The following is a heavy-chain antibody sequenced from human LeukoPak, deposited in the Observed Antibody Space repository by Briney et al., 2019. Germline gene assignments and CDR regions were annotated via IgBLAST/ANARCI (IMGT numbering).Heavy chain of an antibody. V-gene: IGHV3-23*01. J-gene: IGHJ4*02. Sequence: PGGSLRLSCVASGFTLSSYSMSWVRQAPGKGLEWVSAMSDSDTGSWYADSVKGRFTISRDTSKTTLYLQMNSLRAEDTAIYYCAKDARSFGGTYFDYWGQGIQVTVSS. CDR1: GFTLSSYS. CDR2: MSDSDTGS. CDR3: AKDARSFGGTYFDY. D-gene: IGHD4-23*01.